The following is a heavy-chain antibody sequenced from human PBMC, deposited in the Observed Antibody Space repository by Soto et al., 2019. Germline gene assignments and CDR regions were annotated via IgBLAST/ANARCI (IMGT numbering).Heavy chain of an antibody. CDR3: AXXXXSXXXSFDY. V-gene: IGHV3-64*01. CDR2: ISSNGGST. Sequence: VQLVESGGGLVQPGGSLRLSCAASGFTFSSYVMYWVRQAPGKGLEYVSAISSNGGSTYYANSVKGRFTISRDNSKNTLYLQMGSLRAEXMAVYYXAXXXXSXXXSFDYWGQGTLVTVSS. J-gene: IGHJ4*02. CDR1: GFTFSSYV.